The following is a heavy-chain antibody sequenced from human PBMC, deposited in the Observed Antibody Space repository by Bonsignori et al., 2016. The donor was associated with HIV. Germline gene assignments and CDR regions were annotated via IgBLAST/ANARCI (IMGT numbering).Heavy chain of an antibody. Sequence: GESLKISCAASGFTFSSYGMHWVRQAPGKGLEWVAVIWYDGSNKYYADSVKGRFTISRDNSKNTLYLQMNSLRAEDTAVYYCAKSPTDFWSGYSSYYFDYWGQGTLVTVS. D-gene: IGHD3-3*01. CDR3: AKSPTDFWSGYSSYYFDY. CDR1: GFTFSSYG. J-gene: IGHJ4*02. CDR2: IWYDGSNK. V-gene: IGHV3-33*06.